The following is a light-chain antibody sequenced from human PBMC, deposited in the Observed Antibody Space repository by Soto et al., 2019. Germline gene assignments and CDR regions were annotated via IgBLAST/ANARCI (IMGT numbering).Light chain of an antibody. V-gene: IGKV3-20*01. Sequence: ENVLTQSPGTLSLSPGERATLSCRANQSISSNFLAWYQQKPGQAPRLLISGTSSRATGIPDRFSGSGSGTDFTLTISRLDPEDFAVYYCQQYGSSPLTFGGGTKVDIK. J-gene: IGKJ4*01. CDR2: GTS. CDR1: QSISSNF. CDR3: QQYGSSPLT.